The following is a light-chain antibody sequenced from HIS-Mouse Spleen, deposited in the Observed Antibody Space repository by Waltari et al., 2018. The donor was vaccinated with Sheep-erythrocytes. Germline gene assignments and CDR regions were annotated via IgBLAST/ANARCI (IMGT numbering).Light chain of an antibody. Sequence: QSALTLPRSVSGSPGQSVTISCTGTSSDVGGYNYVSWYQQHPGKAPKLMIYDVSKRPSGVPDRFSGSKSGNTASLTISGLQAEDEADYYCCSYAGSYTVVFGGGTKLNVL. J-gene: IGLJ2*01. CDR3: CSYAGSYTVV. V-gene: IGLV2-11*01. CDR2: DVS. CDR1: SSDVGGYNY.